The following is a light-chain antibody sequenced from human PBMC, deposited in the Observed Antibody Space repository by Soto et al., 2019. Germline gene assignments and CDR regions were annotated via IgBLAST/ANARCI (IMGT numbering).Light chain of an antibody. CDR3: QPYNNWPLT. CDR1: QSVVSTY. Sequence: EIVLTQSPGTLSLSPGERASLSCRASQSVVSTYLAWYQHKPGQAPRLLIYGTSNRATGIPDRFSGSGSGTDFTLTISSLQSEDFAVYYCQPYNNWPLTFGGGTKVDIK. CDR2: GTS. J-gene: IGKJ4*01. V-gene: IGKV3-20*01.